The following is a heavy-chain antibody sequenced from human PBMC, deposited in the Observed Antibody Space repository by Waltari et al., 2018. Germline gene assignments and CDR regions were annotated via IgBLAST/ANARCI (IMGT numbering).Heavy chain of an antibody. CDR2: VSGSGESP. Sequence: EVQLLESGGDVVETGGSLKIYCAASGFAFRGCACSWVRQAPGKGLEWVSSVSGSGESPNYADSVKGRFTISKDISKNTVHLQMSSLRDEDTAVYYCAKGSDFDFWSVTDHWGQGTRVTVSS. D-gene: IGHD3-3*01. J-gene: IGHJ4*02. CDR1: GFAFRGCA. V-gene: IGHV3-23*01. CDR3: AKGSDFDFWSVTDH.